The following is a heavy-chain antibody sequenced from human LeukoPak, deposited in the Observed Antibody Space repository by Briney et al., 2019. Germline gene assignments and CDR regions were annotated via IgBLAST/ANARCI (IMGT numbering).Heavy chain of an antibody. CDR1: GFTFSSYA. V-gene: IGHV3-30*04. CDR3: ARAGTRLIYYYYMDV. CDR2: ISYDGSNK. D-gene: IGHD6-13*01. J-gene: IGHJ6*03. Sequence: GRSLRLSCAASGFTFSSYAMHWVRQAPGKGLEWVAVISYDGSNKYYADSVKGRFTISRDNSKNTLYLQMNSLRAEDTAVYYCARAGTRLIYYYYMDVWGKGTTVTVSS.